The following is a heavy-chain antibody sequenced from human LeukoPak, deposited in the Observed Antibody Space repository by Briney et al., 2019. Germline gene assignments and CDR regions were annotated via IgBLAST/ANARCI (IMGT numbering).Heavy chain of an antibody. CDR2: INPRAGTT. J-gene: IGHJ4*02. CDR3: ARGAPGGSDSFDY. V-gene: IGHV1-46*01. D-gene: IGHD2-21*02. CDR1: GYSFTSYY. Sequence: ASVKVSCKASGYSFTSYYMHWVRQAPGQGLEWMGIINPRAGTTVYAQKFQGGVTMTSDTSTSTVYMELHSLKSEDTAVYYCARGAPGGSDSFDYWGQGTQITVSS.